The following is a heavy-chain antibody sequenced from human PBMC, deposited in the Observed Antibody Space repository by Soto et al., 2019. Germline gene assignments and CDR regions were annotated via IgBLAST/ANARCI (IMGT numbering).Heavy chain of an antibody. CDR3: ARAWYQYNSSCYLY. CDR1: GFTFSSYA. D-gene: IGHD3-22*01. CDR2: ISYAGSNK. Sequence: SLRLSCAASGFTFSSYAMHWVRHAPGKGLAWVAVISYAGSNKYSADSVKRRFTSSRDKSKNTLYLQMNSQRGEDAAVSYCARAWYQYNSSCYLYWVQAILVTVSS. V-gene: IGHV3-30-3*01. J-gene: IGHJ4*02.